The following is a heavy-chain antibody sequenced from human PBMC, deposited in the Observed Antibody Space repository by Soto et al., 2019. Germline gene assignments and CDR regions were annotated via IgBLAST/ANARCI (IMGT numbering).Heavy chain of an antibody. D-gene: IGHD5-12*01. Sequence: SETLSLTCAVYGGSVNGYYWNWIRQPPGKGLEWIGYIYYSGSTNYNPSLKSRVTISVDTSKNQFSLKLSSVTAADTAVYYCARAEVATITGAFDIWGQGTMVTVSS. V-gene: IGHV4-59*02. CDR2: IYYSGST. CDR1: GGSVNGYY. J-gene: IGHJ3*02. CDR3: ARAEVATITGAFDI.